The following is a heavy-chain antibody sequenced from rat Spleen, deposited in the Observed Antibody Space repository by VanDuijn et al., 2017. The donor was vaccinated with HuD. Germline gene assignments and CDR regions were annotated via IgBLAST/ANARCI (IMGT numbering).Heavy chain of an antibody. J-gene: IGHJ4*01. CDR2: ITNTGGST. Sequence: EVQLVETGGGLVQPGRSLKLSCVASGFTFHSYWMTWIRQAPGKGLEWIASITNTGGSTFYRDSVKGRFTISRDNAKSTLYLQMDSLRSEDTATYYCARLPGYYYVMDAWGQGASVTVSS. CDR1: GFTFHSYW. V-gene: IGHV5-31*01. CDR3: ARLPGYYYVMDA. D-gene: IGHD1-4*01.